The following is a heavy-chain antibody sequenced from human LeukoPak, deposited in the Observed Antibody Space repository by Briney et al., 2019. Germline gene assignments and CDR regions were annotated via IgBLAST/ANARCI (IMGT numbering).Heavy chain of an antibody. CDR3: AKDWTAPTSSSRPTDY. CDR2: ISGSGGST. D-gene: IGHD6-13*01. V-gene: IGHV3-23*01. CDR1: GFTFSSYA. J-gene: IGHJ4*02. Sequence: PGGSLRLSCAASGFTFSSYAMSWVRQAPGKGLEWVSAISGSGGSTYYADSVKGRFTISRDNSKNTLYLQMNSLRAEDTAVYCCAKDWTAPTSSSRPTDYWGQGTLVTVSS.